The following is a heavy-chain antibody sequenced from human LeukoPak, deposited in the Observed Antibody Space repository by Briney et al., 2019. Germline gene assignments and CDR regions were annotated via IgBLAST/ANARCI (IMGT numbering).Heavy chain of an antibody. D-gene: IGHD6-13*01. CDR3: AHISSSWPDY. CDR2: IYSGGST. J-gene: IGHJ4*02. CDR1: GFTVSSNY. Sequence: GGSLRLSCAASGFTVSSNYMSWVRQAPGKGLEWVSVIYSGGSTDYADSVKGRFTISRDTSKNTLYLQMNSLRVEDTAVYYCAHISSSWPDYWGQGTLVTVSS. V-gene: IGHV3-53*01.